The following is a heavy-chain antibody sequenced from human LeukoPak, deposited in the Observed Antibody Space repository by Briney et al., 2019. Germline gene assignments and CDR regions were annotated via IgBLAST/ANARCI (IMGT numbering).Heavy chain of an antibody. CDR2: ISGSSNYI. CDR1: GFTFSTYS. D-gene: IGHD3-10*01. CDR3: AKDSGGSDGSGSYYGYYFDS. J-gene: IGHJ4*02. Sequence: GGSLRLSCAASGFTFSTYSMNWVRQAPGKGLEWVSSISGSSNYIYYIDSVKGRFTISRDNAKNSLYLQMNSLRAEDTAVYYCAKDSGGSDGSGSYYGYYFDSWGQGTLVTVSS. V-gene: IGHV3-21*01.